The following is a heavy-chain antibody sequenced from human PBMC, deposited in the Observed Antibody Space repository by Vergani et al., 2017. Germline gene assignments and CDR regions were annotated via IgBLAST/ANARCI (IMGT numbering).Heavy chain of an antibody. Sequence: EVQVVETGGGLVQPGGSLRLSCAASGFTFSDFSMSWVRQAPGKGLEWVAFIGSSGPYINYADSVKGRFIISRDNTNNSLFLQLRSLRAEDAAVYYCARDCTSGGCPDNYGMDVWGQGATVTVSS. CDR1: GFTFSDFS. CDR3: ARDCTSGGCPDNYGMDV. J-gene: IGHJ6*02. V-gene: IGHV3-21*06. CDR2: IGSSGPYI. D-gene: IGHD2-8*01.